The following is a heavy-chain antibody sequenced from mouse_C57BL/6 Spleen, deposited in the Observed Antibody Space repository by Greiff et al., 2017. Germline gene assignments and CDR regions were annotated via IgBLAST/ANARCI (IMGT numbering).Heavy chain of an antibody. CDR3: ARFYGRGRNAMDY. Sequence: QVQLQQPGAELVKPGASVKLSCKASGYTFTSYLMQWVKQRPGQGLEWIGEIDPSDSYTNYNQKFKGKATLTVDTSSSTAYMQLSSLASEDSAVYYCARFYGRGRNAMDYWGQGTSVTVSS. CDR1: GYTFTSYL. V-gene: IGHV1-50*01. D-gene: IGHD1-1*01. CDR2: IDPSDSYT. J-gene: IGHJ4*01.